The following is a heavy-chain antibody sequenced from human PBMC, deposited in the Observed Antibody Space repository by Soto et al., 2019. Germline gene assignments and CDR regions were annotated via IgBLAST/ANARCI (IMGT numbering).Heavy chain of an antibody. CDR2: ISYDGSNK. Sequence: GSLRLSCAASGFTFSSYAMHWVRQAPGKGLEWVAVISYDGSNKYYADSVKGRFTISIDNSKNTLYLQMNSLRAEDTAVYYCARDGSAVAGKRGAFDIWGQGTMVTVSS. V-gene: IGHV3-30-3*01. CDR3: ARDGSAVAGKRGAFDI. J-gene: IGHJ3*02. CDR1: GFTFSSYA. D-gene: IGHD6-19*01.